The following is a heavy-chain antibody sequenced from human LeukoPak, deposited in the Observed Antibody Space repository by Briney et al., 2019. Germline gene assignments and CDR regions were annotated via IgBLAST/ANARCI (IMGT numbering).Heavy chain of an antibody. CDR1: GFTFSSYG. Sequence: PGRSLRLSCAASGFTFSSYGMHWVRQAPGKGLEWVAVIWYDGSNKYYADSVKGRFTISRDNSKNTLYLQMNSLRAEDTAVYYCARDQTTVTTFGPYYGMDVWGQGTTVTVSS. J-gene: IGHJ6*02. CDR3: ARDQTTVTTFGPYYGMDV. D-gene: IGHD4-17*01. CDR2: IWYDGSNK. V-gene: IGHV3-33*01.